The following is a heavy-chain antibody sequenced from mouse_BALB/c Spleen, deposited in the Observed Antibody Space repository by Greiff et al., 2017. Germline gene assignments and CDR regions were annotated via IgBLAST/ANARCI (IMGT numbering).Heavy chain of an antibody. V-gene: IGHV5-6-5*01. CDR1: GYTFSSYA. Sequence: EVQVVESGGSLVKPGGSLKLSCAASGYTFSSYAMSWVRQTPEKRLEWVASISSGGSTYYPDSVKGRFTISRDNARNILYLQMSSLRSEDTAMYYCARGPHYYGSRGYFDVWGAGTTVTVSS. D-gene: IGHD1-1*01. CDR3: ARGPHYYGSRGYFDV. J-gene: IGHJ1*01. CDR2: ISSGGST.